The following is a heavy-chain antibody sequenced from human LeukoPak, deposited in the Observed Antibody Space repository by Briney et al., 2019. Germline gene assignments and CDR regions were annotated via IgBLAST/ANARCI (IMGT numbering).Heavy chain of an antibody. Sequence: GGSLRLSCEASGFIFSRDSMNWVRQAPGKGLEWISYISHDSGVRYYADSVRGRFTISRDNAKNSLHPQMHSLRAEDTAVYYCVRDNPRCCGVVPANIDDYWGQGTLVTVSS. J-gene: IGHJ4*02. CDR3: VRDNPRCCGVVPANIDDY. D-gene: IGHD2-15*01. V-gene: IGHV3-48*01. CDR1: GFIFSRDS. CDR2: ISHDSGVR.